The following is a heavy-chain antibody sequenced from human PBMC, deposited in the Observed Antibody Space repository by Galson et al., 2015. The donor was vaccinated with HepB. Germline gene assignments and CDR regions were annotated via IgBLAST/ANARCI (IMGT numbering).Heavy chain of an antibody. Sequence: ETLSLTCTVSGGSISSNSYYWAWIRQPPGKGLEWIGNIFYTGRTYFNPSLKSRVTIFIDTSKNHFSLRLSSVSAADTAVYFCARRRLLWSDYWGQGALVTVSS. CDR3: ARRRLLWSDY. CDR2: IFYTGRT. D-gene: IGHD2-21*01. V-gene: IGHV4-39*02. CDR1: GGSISSNSYY. J-gene: IGHJ4*02.